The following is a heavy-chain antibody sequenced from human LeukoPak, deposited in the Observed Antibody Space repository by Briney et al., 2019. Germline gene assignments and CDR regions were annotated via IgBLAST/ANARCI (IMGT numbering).Heavy chain of an antibody. CDR2: ISASGGST. Sequence: GGSLRLSCAASGFTFSSYAMSWVRQAPGKGLEWVSVISASGGSTYYADSVKGRFTISRDNSKNTLYLQMNSLRAEDTAVYYCAKDSGELMGGRFDYWGQGTLVTVSS. V-gene: IGHV3-23*01. CDR3: AKDSGELMGGRFDY. CDR1: GFTFSSYA. D-gene: IGHD3-10*01. J-gene: IGHJ4*02.